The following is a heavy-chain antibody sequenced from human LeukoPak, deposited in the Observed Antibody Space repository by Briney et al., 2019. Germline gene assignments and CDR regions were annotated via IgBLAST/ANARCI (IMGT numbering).Heavy chain of an antibody. Sequence: VASVKVSCKASGYTFTSYGISWVRQAPGQGLEWMGWISAYNGNTNYAQKLQGRVTMTTDTSTSTAYTELRSLRSDDTAVYYCARDNSVGDSAWWFDPWGQGTLVTVSS. CDR2: ISAYNGNT. J-gene: IGHJ5*02. V-gene: IGHV1-18*01. CDR1: GYTFTSYG. CDR3: ARDNSVGDSAWWFDP. D-gene: IGHD5-12*01.